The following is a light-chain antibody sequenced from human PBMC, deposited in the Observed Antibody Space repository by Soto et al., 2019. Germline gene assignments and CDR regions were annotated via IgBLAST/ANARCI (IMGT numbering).Light chain of an antibody. CDR2: RND. CDR1: SSNIGSNY. Sequence: QPVLTQPPSASGTPGQRVTISCSGSSSNIGSNYVYWYQQFPGSAPKLLIYRNDQRPSGVPDRFSGSKSGTSASLVISGPRSEDEADYYCAAWDDSLSAVVFGGGTKLTVL. CDR3: AAWDDSLSAVV. J-gene: IGLJ2*01. V-gene: IGLV1-47*01.